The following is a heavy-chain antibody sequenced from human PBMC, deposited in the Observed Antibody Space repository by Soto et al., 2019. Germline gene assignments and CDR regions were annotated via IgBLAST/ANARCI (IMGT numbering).Heavy chain of an antibody. CDR1: GYAITCYA. V-gene: IGHV1-18*04. CDR3: ARDKGSIVVVTATPDY. Sequence: ASVKGCSKASGYAITCYALRSVRQSPKKGLEWMGWISAYNGNTNYAQELQGRVTMTTDTSTSTAYMELRSLRSDDTAVYYCARDKGSIVVVTATPDYWGQGTLVTVSS. J-gene: IGHJ4*02. CDR2: ISAYNGNT. D-gene: IGHD2-21*02.